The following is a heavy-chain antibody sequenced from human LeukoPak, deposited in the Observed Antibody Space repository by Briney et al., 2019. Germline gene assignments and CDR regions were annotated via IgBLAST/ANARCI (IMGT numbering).Heavy chain of an antibody. V-gene: IGHV4-34*01. CDR1: GGSFSGYY. Sequence: SETLSLTCAVYGGSFSGYYWSWIRQPPGKGLEWIGEINHSGSTNYNPSLKSRVTISVDTSKYQFSLKLSSVTAADTAVYYCARGMLLYYYYGMDVWGQGTTVTVSS. D-gene: IGHD2-15*01. CDR2: INHSGST. J-gene: IGHJ6*02. CDR3: ARGMLLYYYYGMDV.